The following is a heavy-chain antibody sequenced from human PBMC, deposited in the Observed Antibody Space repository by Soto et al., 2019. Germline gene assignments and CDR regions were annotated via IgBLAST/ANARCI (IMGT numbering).Heavy chain of an antibody. CDR2: IKVDSGYT. CDR1: GYPFIKYG. V-gene: IGHV1-18*04. J-gene: IGHJ5*02. CDR3: ATSYDTGFDP. D-gene: IGHD3-9*01. Sequence: QLQLVQSAAEVKKPGASVRVSCKAYGYPFIKYGISWIRQAPEQGLEWMGWIKVDSGYTNYAQKFQGRVTMTADTSSDTAFMELRSLRLDDTAVYFCATSYDTGFDPWGQRTLVSVSS.